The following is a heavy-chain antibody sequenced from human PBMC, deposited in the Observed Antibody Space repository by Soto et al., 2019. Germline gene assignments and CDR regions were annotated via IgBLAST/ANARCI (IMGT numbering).Heavy chain of an antibody. V-gene: IGHV1-69*01. CDR1: GSTFSSYS. CDR2: IIPIFGTA. J-gene: IGHJ4*02. Sequence: QVQRVQSGAEVKKPGSSVKVSCKASGSTFSSYSINWVRQAPGQGLEWMGEIIPIFGTANYAQKFQGRVTITADESTSTAYMELSSLRSEDTAVYYCARDGGRHSGGIDYWGQGTLVTVSS. D-gene: IGHD1-26*01. CDR3: ARDGGRHSGGIDY.